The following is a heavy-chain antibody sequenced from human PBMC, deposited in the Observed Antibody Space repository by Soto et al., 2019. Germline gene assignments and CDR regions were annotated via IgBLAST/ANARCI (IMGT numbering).Heavy chain of an antibody. CDR3: ARGDGGPPSSYYMDV. J-gene: IGHJ6*03. CDR1: GGTFSSYT. D-gene: IGHD3-16*01. Sequence: SVKVSCKASGGTFSSYTISWVRQAPGQGLEWMGRIIPILGIANYAQKFQGRVTITADKSTSTAYMELSSLRSEDTAVYYCARGDGGPPSSYYMDVWGKGTTVTVSS. CDR2: IIPILGIA. V-gene: IGHV1-69*02.